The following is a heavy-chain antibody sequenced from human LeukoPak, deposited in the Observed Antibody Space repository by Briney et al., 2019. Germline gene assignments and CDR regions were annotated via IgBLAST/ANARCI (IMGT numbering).Heavy chain of an antibody. CDR1: GGTFSSYA. CDR3: ERGGTRDCSGGSCYNWRAFDI. V-gene: IGHV1-69*13. D-gene: IGHD2-15*01. J-gene: IGHJ3*02. CDR2: IIPIFGTA. Sequence: SVKVSCKASGGTFSSYAISWVRQAPGQGLEWMGGIIPIFGTANYAQKFQGRVTITADESTSTAYMELSSLRSEDTAVYYCERGGTRDCSGGSCYNWRAFDIWGQGTMVTVSS.